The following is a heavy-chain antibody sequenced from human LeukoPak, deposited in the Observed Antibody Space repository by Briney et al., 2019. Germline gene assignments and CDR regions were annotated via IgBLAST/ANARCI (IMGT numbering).Heavy chain of an antibody. CDR3: AISLRASRVASWNDWFVH. V-gene: IGHV3-9*01. J-gene: IGHJ5*02. D-gene: IGHD1-1*01. Sequence: GGSLRLSCAGSGFTFDDYDMHWVRHPPGKGLEWVSSISSNSGNIAYADSVKGRFTISRDNAKNSLYLQMNSLRPKDTALYYCAISLRASRVASWNDWFVHWCQGTLVTVSS. CDR1: GFTFDDYD. CDR2: ISSNSGNI.